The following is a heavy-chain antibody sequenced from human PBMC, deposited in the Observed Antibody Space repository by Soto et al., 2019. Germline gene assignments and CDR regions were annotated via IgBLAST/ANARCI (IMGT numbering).Heavy chain of an antibody. CDR2: TYYSGST. CDR1: GGSISSSSYY. V-gene: IGHV4-39*01. J-gene: IGHJ5*02. Sequence: SETLSLTCTVSGGSISSSSYYWGWIRQPPGKGLEWIGSTYYSGSTYYNPSLKSRVTISVDTAKNQFSLKLSSVTAADTAVYYCARQGQQLVQKNWFDPWGQGTLVTVSS. D-gene: IGHD6-13*01. CDR3: ARQGQQLVQKNWFDP.